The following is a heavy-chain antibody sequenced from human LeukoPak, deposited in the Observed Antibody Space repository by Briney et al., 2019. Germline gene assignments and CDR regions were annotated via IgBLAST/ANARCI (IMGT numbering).Heavy chain of an antibody. CDR2: ISGNGGST. V-gene: IGHV3-64*02. CDR1: VFTFSSYI. D-gene: IGHD6-19*01. CDR3: ARGRVSSGWCCDS. J-gene: IGHJ4*02. Sequence: GGSLRLSRAASVFTFSSYIMHWVRQAPGKGLGYVSAISGNGGSTYYAESVKGRFSISRDNSKNTLYLQMGSLTAEDMAVYYCARGRVSSGWCCDSWGQGTLVTVSS.